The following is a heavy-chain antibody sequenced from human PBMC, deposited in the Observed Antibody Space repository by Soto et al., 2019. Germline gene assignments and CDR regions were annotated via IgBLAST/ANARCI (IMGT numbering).Heavy chain of an antibody. D-gene: IGHD3-9*01. CDR2: ISAYNGNT. CDR1: GYTFTSYG. J-gene: IGHJ4*02. V-gene: IGHV1-18*01. Sequence: ASVKVSCKASGYTFTSYGIGWVRQAPGQGLEWMGWISAYNGNTNYAQKLQGRVTMTTDTSTSTAYMELRSLRSDDTAVYYCARDEAQAILTGYYWIAYWGQGTLVTVSS. CDR3: ARDEAQAILTGYYWIAY.